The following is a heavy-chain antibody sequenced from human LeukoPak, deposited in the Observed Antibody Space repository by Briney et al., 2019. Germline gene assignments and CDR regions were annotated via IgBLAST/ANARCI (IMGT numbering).Heavy chain of an antibody. CDR1: GYTFRNYA. D-gene: IGHD3-22*01. J-gene: IGHJ5*02. V-gene: IGHV7-4-1*02. CDR3: VRDVGNYDSRGYYLGWFDP. CDR2: TDRNTGNP. Sequence: ASVKVSCKASGYTFRNYAINWVRQAPGQGLEWMGWTDRNTGNPTYAQGFTGRFVFSLDTSVTTAYLQISSLKAEDTAVYYCVRDVGNYDSRGYYLGWFDPWGQGTLVTVFS.